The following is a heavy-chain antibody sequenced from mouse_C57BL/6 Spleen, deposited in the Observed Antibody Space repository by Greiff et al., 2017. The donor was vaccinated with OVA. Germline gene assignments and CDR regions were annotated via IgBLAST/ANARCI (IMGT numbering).Heavy chain of an antibody. Sequence: VQLQESGAELVRPGASVTLSCKASGYTFTDYEMHWVKQTPVHGLEWIGAIDPETGGTAYNQKFKGKAILTADKSSSTAYMELRSLTSEDSADYYCTRSEYYYGSSYGSPYAMDYWGQGTSVTVSS. V-gene: IGHV1-15*01. D-gene: IGHD1-1*01. CDR2: IDPETGGT. CDR1: GYTFTDYE. J-gene: IGHJ4*01. CDR3: TRSEYYYGSSYGSPYAMDY.